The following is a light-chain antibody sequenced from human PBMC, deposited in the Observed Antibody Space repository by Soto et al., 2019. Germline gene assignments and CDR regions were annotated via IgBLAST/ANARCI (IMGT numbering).Light chain of an antibody. CDR2: YDD. CDR1: SSNIGENA. Sequence: QSVLTQPPSVSAAPRQRVTISCSGSSSNIGENAVNWYQQLPGKAPKLLIYYDDLLPSGVSNRFSGSKSGTSASLAISGLQSEDEADYYCAAWDDSLNGVIFGGGTKLTVL. J-gene: IGLJ2*01. V-gene: IGLV1-36*01. CDR3: AAWDDSLNGVI.